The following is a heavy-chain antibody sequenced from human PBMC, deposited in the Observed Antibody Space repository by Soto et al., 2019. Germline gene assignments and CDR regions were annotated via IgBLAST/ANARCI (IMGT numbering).Heavy chain of an antibody. CDR2: IYYSGST. Sequence: PSETLSLTCTVSGGSISSGGYYWSWIRQHPGKGLEWIGYIYYSGSTYYNPSLKSRVTISVDTSKNQFSLKLSSVTAADTAVYYCARAGIAPRPTIWFHPRGQATLLTVSS. CDR1: GGSISSGGYY. V-gene: IGHV4-31*03. D-gene: IGHD6-6*01. CDR3: ARAGIAPRPTIWFHP. J-gene: IGHJ5*02.